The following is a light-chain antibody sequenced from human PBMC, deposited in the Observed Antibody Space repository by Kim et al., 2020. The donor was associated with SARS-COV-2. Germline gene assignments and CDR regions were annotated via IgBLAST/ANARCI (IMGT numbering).Light chain of an antibody. CDR3: KSRDSSGKVV. CDR1: SLRSYY. Sequence: SSELTQDPAVSVALGQTVRITCQGDSLRSYYASWYQQKPGQAPLLVIYGKNNRPSGIPDRFSGSSSGNTASLTITGAQAEDDADYYCKSRDSSGKVVFGGGTQLTVL. V-gene: IGLV3-19*01. CDR2: GKN. J-gene: IGLJ2*01.